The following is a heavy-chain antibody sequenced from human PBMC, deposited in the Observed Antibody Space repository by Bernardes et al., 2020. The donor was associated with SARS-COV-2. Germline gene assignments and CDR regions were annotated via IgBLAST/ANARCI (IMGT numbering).Heavy chain of an antibody. D-gene: IGHD3-10*01. V-gene: IGHV3-33*01. Sequence: GGSLRLSCAASRFTFSNYGMHWVRQAPGKGLEWVALIWYDGSNKYYADSVKGRFTISRDNSKNTLYLQMNSLRAEDTAVYYCARGYGLTGMDVWGQGTTVTVSS. CDR3: ARGYGLTGMDV. CDR1: RFTFSNYG. CDR2: IWYDGSNK. J-gene: IGHJ6*02.